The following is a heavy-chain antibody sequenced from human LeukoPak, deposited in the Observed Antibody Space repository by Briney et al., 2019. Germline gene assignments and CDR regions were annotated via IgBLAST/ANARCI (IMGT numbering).Heavy chain of an antibody. CDR1: GFTVSSNY. J-gene: IGHJ4*02. CDR3: ATTRIVATALSYFDY. Sequence: QAGGSLRLSCAASGFTVSSNYMSWVRQAPGKGLEWVSVIYSGGSTYYADSVKGRFTIPRDNSKNTLYLQMNSLRAEDTAVYSCATTRIVATALSYFDYWGQGTLVTVSS. D-gene: IGHD5-12*01. V-gene: IGHV3-53*05. CDR2: IYSGGST.